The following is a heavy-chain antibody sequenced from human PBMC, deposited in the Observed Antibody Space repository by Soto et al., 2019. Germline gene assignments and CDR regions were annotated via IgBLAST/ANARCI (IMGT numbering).Heavy chain of an antibody. D-gene: IGHD2-21*02. V-gene: IGHV3-30-3*01. J-gene: IGHJ4*02. Sequence: QVQLVESGGGVVQPGRSPRLSCAASGFTFSPYNMHWVRQTPGKGLERVAVISNDGDEKDYAASVKRRLTVSRDISESTLYLQMSSLRAEDTALYCCARGEFFCGADCYKGGIHYWGQGTMVVVSP. CDR3: ARGEFFCGADCYKGGIHY. CDR2: ISNDGDEK. CDR1: GFTFSPYN.